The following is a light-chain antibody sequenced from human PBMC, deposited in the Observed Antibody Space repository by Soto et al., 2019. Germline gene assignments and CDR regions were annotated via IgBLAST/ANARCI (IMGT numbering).Light chain of an antibody. CDR3: SSYTTSIGYV. Sequence: QSALTQPASVSGSPGQSITISCTGTSSDVGAYNYVSWYQQYPGKAPKLVVYDVSNRPSGVSNRFSGSKSGNTASLTISGLQAEDEADYPCSSYTTSIGYVFGTGTKVTVL. J-gene: IGLJ1*01. V-gene: IGLV2-14*01. CDR2: DVS. CDR1: SSDVGAYNY.